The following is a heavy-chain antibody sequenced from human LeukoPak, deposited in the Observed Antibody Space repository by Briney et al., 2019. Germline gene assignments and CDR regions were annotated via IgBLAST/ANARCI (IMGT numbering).Heavy chain of an antibody. D-gene: IGHD6-13*01. J-gene: IGHJ4*02. V-gene: IGHV3-7*01. CDR2: IKQDGSEK. CDR1: GFTFSSYW. CDR3: ARACSMTTCNFDY. Sequence: PGGSLRLSCAASGFTFSSYWMSWVRQAPGKGLEWVANIKQDGSEKLYVDSVKGRFTTSRDNAKNSLFLQMNSLRAEDTAVYYCARACSMTTCNFDYWGQGTLVTVSS.